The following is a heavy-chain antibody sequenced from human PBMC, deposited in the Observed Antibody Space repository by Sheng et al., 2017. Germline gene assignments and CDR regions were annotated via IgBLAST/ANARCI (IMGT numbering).Heavy chain of an antibody. J-gene: IGHJ3*02. V-gene: IGHV3-23*01. CDR1: GLTFRSYRSYA. Sequence: EVQLLESGGGLVQPGGSLRLSCAASGLTFRSYRSYAMSWVRQAPGKGLEWASTISGDGANTHYADSVKGRFTISRDNRKNTLYLQMNSLRVEDTAVYFCAKDRAPVANDAFDIWAKG. D-gene: IGHD2-15*01. CDR2: ISGDGANT. CDR3: AKDRAPVANDAFDI.